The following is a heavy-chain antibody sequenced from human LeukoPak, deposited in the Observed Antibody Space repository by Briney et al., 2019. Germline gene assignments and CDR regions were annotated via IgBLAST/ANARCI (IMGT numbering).Heavy chain of an antibody. Sequence: PGGTLRLSCAASGFTFSSYYISWVSQAPGKGLEWVSSISDSGGSTYYAESVKGRFNISRDNSKNTLYLQMNSLRAEDTAVYYCAKDIAVGGYFDYWGQGTLVTVSS. J-gene: IGHJ4*02. CDR1: GFTFSSYY. D-gene: IGHD6-19*01. V-gene: IGHV3-23*01. CDR3: AKDIAVGGYFDY. CDR2: ISDSGGST.